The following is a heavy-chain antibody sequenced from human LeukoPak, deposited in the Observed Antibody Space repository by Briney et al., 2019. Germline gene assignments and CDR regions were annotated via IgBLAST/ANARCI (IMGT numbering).Heavy chain of an antibody. CDR2: IYPDDSDT. CDR3: ARHKAERGSSGYDWGAFDV. D-gene: IGHD5-12*01. J-gene: IGHJ3*01. V-gene: IGHV5-51*01. Sequence: GESLKISCKNSGYRFNNYWIGWVRQMPGKGLEWMGIIYPDDSDTRYSPSFQGQVTISAHKSISTAYLQWSSLKASDTAMYYCARHKAERGSSGYDWGAFDVWGQGTMVTVSS. CDR1: GYRFNNYW.